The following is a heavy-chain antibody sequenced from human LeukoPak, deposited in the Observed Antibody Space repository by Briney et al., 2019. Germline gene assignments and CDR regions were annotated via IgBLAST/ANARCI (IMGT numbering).Heavy chain of an antibody. J-gene: IGHJ4*02. D-gene: IGHD4-17*01. Sequence: ASVKVSCKASGYTFTSYYMHWVRQAPGQGLEWMGIINPSGGSTSYAQKFQGRVTMTRDTSTSTVYMELRSLRSDDTAVYYCARDLSGDPTQFDYWGQGTLVTVSS. CDR1: GYTFTSYY. CDR2: INPSGGST. CDR3: ARDLSGDPTQFDY. V-gene: IGHV1-46*01.